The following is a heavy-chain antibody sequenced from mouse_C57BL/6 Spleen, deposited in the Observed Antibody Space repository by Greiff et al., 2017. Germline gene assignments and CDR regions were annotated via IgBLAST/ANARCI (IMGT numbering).Heavy chain of an antibody. D-gene: IGHD1-1*01. Sequence: EVQLQQSVAELVRPGASVKLSCTASGFNIKNTYMHWVKQRPEQGLEWIGRIDPANGNTKYAPKFQGKATITADTSSNTAYLQLSSLTSEDTAIYYCALIATVVATWDAMDYWGQGTSGTVSS. CDR2: IDPANGNT. CDR3: ALIATVVATWDAMDY. J-gene: IGHJ4*01. CDR1: GFNIKNTY. V-gene: IGHV14-3*01.